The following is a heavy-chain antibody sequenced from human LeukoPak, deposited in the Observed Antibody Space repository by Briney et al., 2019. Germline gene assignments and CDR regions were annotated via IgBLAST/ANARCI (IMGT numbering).Heavy chain of an antibody. J-gene: IGHJ4*02. CDR2: INTYNGNT. CDR1: GYTFTSYG. CDR3: ARVGNYYYGSGSYYTADY. Sequence: ASVKVSCKASGYTFTSYGITWIRQAPGQGLEWMGWINTYNGNTNSAQKLQGRVTMTTDTSTSTVYMELRSLRSDDTAVYYCARVGNYYYGSGSYYTADYWGQGTLVTVSS. D-gene: IGHD3-10*01. V-gene: IGHV1-18*01.